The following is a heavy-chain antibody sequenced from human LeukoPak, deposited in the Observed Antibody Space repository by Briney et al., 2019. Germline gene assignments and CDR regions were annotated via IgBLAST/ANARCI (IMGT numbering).Heavy chain of an antibody. CDR1: GYTFNGYY. D-gene: IGHD4-11*01. CDR2: IDPNSGGT. CDR3: ARWMTTVTPDY. Sequence: ASVKVSCKASGYTFNGYYLHWVRQAPGQGLEWMGWIDPNSGGTNYAQKFQGRVTMTRDTSISTAYMELSRLRSDDTVVYYCARWMTTVTPDYWGQGTLVTVSS. V-gene: IGHV1-2*02. J-gene: IGHJ4*02.